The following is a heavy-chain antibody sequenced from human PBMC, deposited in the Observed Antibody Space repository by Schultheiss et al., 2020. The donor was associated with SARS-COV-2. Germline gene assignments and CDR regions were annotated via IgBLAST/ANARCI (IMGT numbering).Heavy chain of an antibody. Sequence: SETLSLTCTVSGGSISSSSYYWGWFRQHPGKGLEWIGYIYYSGSTYYNPSLKSLVTISVDTSKNQFSLKLSSVTAADTAVYYCARGLESDDAFDIWGQGTMVTVSS. J-gene: IGHJ3*02. CDR2: IYYSGST. CDR3: ARGLESDDAFDI. V-gene: IGHV4-31*01. CDR1: GGSISSSSYY.